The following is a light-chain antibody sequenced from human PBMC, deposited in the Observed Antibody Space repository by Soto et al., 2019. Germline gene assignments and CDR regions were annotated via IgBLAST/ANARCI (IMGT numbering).Light chain of an antibody. CDR3: IQALQTPFT. J-gene: IGKJ4*01. V-gene: IGKV2-28*01. CDR1: QSLLHSSGRYY. Sequence: DIVMTQSPLSLPVTPGEPASISCRSSQSLLHSSGRYYLDWYLQKPGQSPQLLIYLGSHRASGVLDKXSGSGSGTDFTLTISRVEAEDVGIYYCIQALQTPFTFGGGTRAEIK. CDR2: LGS.